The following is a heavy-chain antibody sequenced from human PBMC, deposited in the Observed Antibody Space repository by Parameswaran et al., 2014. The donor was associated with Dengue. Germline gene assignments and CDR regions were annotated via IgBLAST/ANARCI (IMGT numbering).Heavy chain of an antibody. D-gene: IGHD1-20*01. J-gene: IGHJ4*02. CDR3: ARGGYNWSPGLDY. Sequence: LRQAPGQGLEWMGIINQSGVGTSYAQKFQDRVTLTRDTSTSTVYMEMSSLRSDDTAVYYCARGGYNWSPGLDYWGQGTLVTVSS. V-gene: IGHV1-46*01. CDR2: INQSGVGT.